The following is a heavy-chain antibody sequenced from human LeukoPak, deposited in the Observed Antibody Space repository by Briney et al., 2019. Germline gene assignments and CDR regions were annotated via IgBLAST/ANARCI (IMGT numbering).Heavy chain of an antibody. CDR2: INPNSGGT. CDR3: ARLGSWLLPRGYFDY. Sequence: ASVKVSCKASGYTFTGYCMHWVRQAPGQGLEWMGRINPNSGGTNYAQKFQGRVTMTRDTSISTAYMEPSRLRSDDTAVYYCARLGSWLLPRGYFDYWGQGTLVTVSS. D-gene: IGHD3-22*01. V-gene: IGHV1-2*06. J-gene: IGHJ4*02. CDR1: GYTFTGYC.